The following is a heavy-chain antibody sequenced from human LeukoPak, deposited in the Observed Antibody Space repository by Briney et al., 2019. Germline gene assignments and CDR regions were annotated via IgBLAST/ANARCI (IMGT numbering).Heavy chain of an antibody. Sequence: SETLCLTCTASGGSFSSGSYYWSWIRQPPGQGLEWIAYIYYRGRTNYNPSLNRRITISVDTSKNHFSLKLSSVTAADTAVYYRARLVNWFDPWGQGTLVTVSS. J-gene: IGHJ5*02. CDR2: IYYRGRT. CDR1: GGSFSSGSYY. CDR3: ARLVNWFDP. V-gene: IGHV4-61*03.